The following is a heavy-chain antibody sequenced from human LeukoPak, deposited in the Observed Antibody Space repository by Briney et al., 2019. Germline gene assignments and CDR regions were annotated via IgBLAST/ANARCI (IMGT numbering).Heavy chain of an antibody. CDR3: AKGGSGWYGHFDH. Sequence: AGGSLRLSCAASGFTFSSYAMSWVRQAPGKGLEWVSAISGSGGSTYYADSVKGRFTISRDNSKNTLYLQMNSLRAEDTAVYYCAKGGSGWYGHFDHWGQGALVTVSS. J-gene: IGHJ4*02. CDR2: ISGSGGST. CDR1: GFTFSSYA. D-gene: IGHD6-19*01. V-gene: IGHV3-23*01.